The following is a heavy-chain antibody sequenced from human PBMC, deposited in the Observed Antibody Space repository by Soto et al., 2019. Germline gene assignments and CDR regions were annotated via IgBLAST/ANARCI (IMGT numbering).Heavy chain of an antibody. J-gene: IGHJ4*02. CDR3: TRDPRITDF. Sequence: GGSLRLSCAGSGFTFSDYYMSWIRQAPGKGLEWMSYISGSSSTIYYADSVKGRFTISRDNTKNSLYLQMNSLRAEDTAVYYCTRDPRITDFWGQGTLVTVSS. V-gene: IGHV3-11*01. D-gene: IGHD3-16*01. CDR1: GFTFSDYY. CDR2: ISGSSSTI.